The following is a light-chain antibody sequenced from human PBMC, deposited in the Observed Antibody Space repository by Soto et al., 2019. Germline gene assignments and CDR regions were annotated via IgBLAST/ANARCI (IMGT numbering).Light chain of an antibody. V-gene: IGKV3-20*01. CDR3: QQYDSSFPYT. CDR2: GAS. CDR1: QSVSSSY. J-gene: IGKJ2*01. Sequence: EMVLTQSPGTLYLSPGERATLSCRASQSVSSSYLAWYQQKPGQAPRLLIYGASSRATGIPDRFSGSGSGTNFTLTISRLEPEDSAVYYCQQYDSSFPYTFGQGTKVEIK.